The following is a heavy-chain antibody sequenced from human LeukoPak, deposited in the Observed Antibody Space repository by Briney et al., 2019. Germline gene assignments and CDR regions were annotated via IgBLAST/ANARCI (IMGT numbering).Heavy chain of an antibody. CDR3: AKWTQGCAFDS. Sequence: PSETLSLTCTVSGGSITSYYWSWFRQPPGKGLEFIGYIFYSGSTNYNPSLKSRFTISVDTSKNQFSLKLSSVTAADTAVYYCAKWTQGCAFDSWGQGTLLIVSS. CDR2: IFYSGST. D-gene: IGHD5-18*01. V-gene: IGHV4-59*01. J-gene: IGHJ3*01. CDR1: GGSITSYY.